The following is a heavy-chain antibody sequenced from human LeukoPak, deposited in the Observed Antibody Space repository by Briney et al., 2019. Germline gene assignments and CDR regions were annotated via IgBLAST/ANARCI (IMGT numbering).Heavy chain of an antibody. J-gene: IGHJ4*02. D-gene: IGHD3-22*01. V-gene: IGHV1-18*01. CDR3: ARDTFADYYDSSGYDYFDY. CDR1: GYTFTSYG. Sequence: GASVKVSCKASGYTFTSYGISWVRQAPGQGLEWMGWISAYNGNTNYAQKLQGRVTMTTDTSTSTAYMELRSLRSDDTAVYYRARDTFADYYDSSGYDYFDYWGQGTLVTVSS. CDR2: ISAYNGNT.